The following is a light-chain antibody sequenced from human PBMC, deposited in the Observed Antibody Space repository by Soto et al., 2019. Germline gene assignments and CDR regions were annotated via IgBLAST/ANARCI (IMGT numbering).Light chain of an antibody. J-gene: IGKJ1*01. CDR1: QSIRTW. Sequence: DIQMTQSPSTLSASVGDRVTMTCRASQSIRTWLAWYQQKPGKAPRLLMYQASSLKSGVPSRFSGSGSETDFTLTITSLRPDDTATYFCQQYSTYLWTFGQGTKVDVK. CDR3: QQYSTYLWT. V-gene: IGKV1-5*03. CDR2: QAS.